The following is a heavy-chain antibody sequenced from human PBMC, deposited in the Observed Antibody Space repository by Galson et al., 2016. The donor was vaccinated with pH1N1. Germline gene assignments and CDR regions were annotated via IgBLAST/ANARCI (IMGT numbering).Heavy chain of an antibody. D-gene: IGHD5-12*01. CDR3: ARSGFGGYDYRYFFDY. J-gene: IGHJ4*02. CDR2: IIPVLTST. Sequence: SVKVSCKASGGTFTTCAVSWVRQAPGQGLEWMGGIIPVLTSTAYAQKFQDRVTITTDASTSTVYMELSNLRSDDTAVYYCARSGFGGYDYRYFFDYCGQGTLVTVSS. CDR1: GGTFTTCA. V-gene: IGHV1-69*05.